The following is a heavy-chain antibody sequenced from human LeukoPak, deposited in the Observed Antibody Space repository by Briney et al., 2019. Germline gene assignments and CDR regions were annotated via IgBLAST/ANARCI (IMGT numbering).Heavy chain of an antibody. CDR1: GDFISGSY. CDR3: ATVGGEGGFLHY. CDR2: IYTTGTA. V-gene: IGHV4-4*07. J-gene: IGHJ4*02. D-gene: IGHD7-27*01. Sequence: SETLSLTCTVSGDFISGSYWSWIRQPAGKGLEWIGLIYTTGTANYNPSLTSRVTMSVDTSKKQLSLKLNCVTAADTAVYYCATVGGEGGFLHYWGQGILVAVSS.